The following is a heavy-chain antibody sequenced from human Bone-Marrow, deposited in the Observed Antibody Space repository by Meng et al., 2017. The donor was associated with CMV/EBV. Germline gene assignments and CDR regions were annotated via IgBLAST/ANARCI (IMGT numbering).Heavy chain of an antibody. CDR3: ARSLGSSPEDY. D-gene: IGHD6-6*01. CDR1: GGTFTSYD. Sequence: ASVKVSCKASGGTFTSYDINWVRQATGQGLEWMGWMNPNSGNTGYAQKFQGRVTITRNTSISTAYMELSSLRSEDTAVYYCARSLGSSPEDYWGQGTLVTVSS. V-gene: IGHV1-8*03. CDR2: MNPNSGNT. J-gene: IGHJ4*02.